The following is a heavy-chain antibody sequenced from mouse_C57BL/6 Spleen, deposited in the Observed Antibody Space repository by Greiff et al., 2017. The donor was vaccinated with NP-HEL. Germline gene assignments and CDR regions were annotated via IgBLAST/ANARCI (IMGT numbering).Heavy chain of an antibody. CDR1: FYTFTSYW. J-gene: IGHJ1*03. D-gene: IGHD1-3*01. CDR3: ARGVAHCYFDV. CDR2: IYPGSGST. V-gene: IGHV1-55*01. Sequence: VHVKQPGAELVTPFSSFPLSFTSSFYTFTSYWITWVKQRPGQGLEWIGDIYPGSGSTNYNEKFKSKATLTVDTSSSTAYMQLSSLTSEDSAVYYCARGVAHCYFDVWGTGTTVTVSA.